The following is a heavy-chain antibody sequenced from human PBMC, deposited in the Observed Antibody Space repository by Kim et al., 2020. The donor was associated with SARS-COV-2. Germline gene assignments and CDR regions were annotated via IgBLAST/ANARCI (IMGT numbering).Heavy chain of an antibody. Sequence: GGSLRLSCAASGFTFSSYAMHWVRQAPGKGLERVAVISYDGSNKYYADSVKGRFTISRDNSKNTLYLQMNSLRAEDTAVYYCARDWGAGLDYWGQGTLVTVSS. CDR3: ARDWGAGLDY. CDR2: ISYDGSNK. D-gene: IGHD3-16*01. J-gene: IGHJ4*02. CDR1: GFTFSSYA. V-gene: IGHV3-30*04.